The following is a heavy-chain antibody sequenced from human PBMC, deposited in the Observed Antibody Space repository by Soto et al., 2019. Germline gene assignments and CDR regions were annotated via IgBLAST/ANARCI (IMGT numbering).Heavy chain of an antibody. Sequence: QVQLQQWGAGLLKPSETLSLTCAVYGGSFSGYYWSWIRQPPGKGLEWIGEINHSGSTNYNPSLTRRVTISVDTSKIQLPLTLSSVTAAGTAVYYCARGLSGYSGYDYYVDYWGQGTLVTVSS. CDR3: ARGLSGYSGYDYYVDY. D-gene: IGHD5-12*01. CDR1: GGSFSGYY. CDR2: INHSGST. V-gene: IGHV4-34*01. J-gene: IGHJ4*02.